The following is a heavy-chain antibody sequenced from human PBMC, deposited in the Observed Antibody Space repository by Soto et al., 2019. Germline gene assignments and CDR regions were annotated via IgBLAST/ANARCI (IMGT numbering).Heavy chain of an antibody. J-gene: IGHJ4*02. D-gene: IGHD6-6*01. V-gene: IGHV4-39*01. CDR2: IYYDGNT. CDR1: GGSITSSSRY. CDR3: ARSSITPRLFMYPFDY. Sequence: PSETQSLTCTVSGGSITSSSRYWGWIRQPPGKGLECIGNIYYDGNTYYNPSLKSRVTISLDTSKNQFSLRLNSVTAADTAVYYCARSSITPRLFMYPFDYWGQGTLVTVSS.